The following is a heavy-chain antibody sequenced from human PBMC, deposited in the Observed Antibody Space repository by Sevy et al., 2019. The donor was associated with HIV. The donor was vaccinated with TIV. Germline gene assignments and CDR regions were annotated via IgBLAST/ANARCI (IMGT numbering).Heavy chain of an antibody. D-gene: IGHD2-2*01. CDR1: GFTFSSYG. Sequence: GGSLRLSCAASGFTFSSYGMHWVRQAPGKGLEWVAVIWYDGSNKYYADSVKGRFTISRDNSKNTLYLQMNSLRVEDTAVYYCARADIVVVPAATQDYYYYYGMDVWGQGTTVTVSS. CDR2: IWYDGSNK. J-gene: IGHJ6*02. V-gene: IGHV3-33*01. CDR3: ARADIVVVPAATQDYYYYYGMDV.